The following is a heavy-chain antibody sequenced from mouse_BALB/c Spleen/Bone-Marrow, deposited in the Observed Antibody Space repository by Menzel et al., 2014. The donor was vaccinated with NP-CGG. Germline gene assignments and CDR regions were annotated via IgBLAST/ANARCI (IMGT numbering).Heavy chain of an antibody. CDR2: IDPENGDT. D-gene: IGHD2-1*01. J-gene: IGHJ3*01. CDR3: NAWGGNYGRTCFAD. Sequence: EVQLVESGAELVRSGASVKLSCTASGFNIKDYFMHWVKQRPEQGLEWIGWIDPENGDTEYAPKFQGKATMTADTYSNTAYLQLSSLTSEDTAVYYSNAWGGNYGRTCFADWGQGTLVTVSA. CDR1: GFNIKDYF. V-gene: IGHV14-4*02.